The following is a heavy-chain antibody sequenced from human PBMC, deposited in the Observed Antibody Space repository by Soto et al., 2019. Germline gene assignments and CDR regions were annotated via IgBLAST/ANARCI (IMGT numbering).Heavy chain of an antibody. V-gene: IGHV4-30-2*01. D-gene: IGHD3-9*01. CDR1: GDSISSGGYC. CDR2: IYHSGST. J-gene: IGHJ5*02. Sequence: SETLSLTCAVSGDSISSGGYCWSWIRQPPGKGLEWIGYIYHSGSTYYNPSLKSRVTISVDRSKSQFSLKLSSVTAADTAVYYCARVRYNILTANYNNWFEPWGQGTLVTVSS. CDR3: ARVRYNILTANYNNWFEP.